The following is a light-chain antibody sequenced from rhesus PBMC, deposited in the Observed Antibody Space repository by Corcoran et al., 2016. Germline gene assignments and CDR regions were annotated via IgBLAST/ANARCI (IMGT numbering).Light chain of an antibody. CDR2: EVF. CDR1: QSLLDSEDGNTY. Sequence: DIVMTQTPLSLPVTPGEPASISCRSSQSLLDSEDGNTYLDWYLQKPGQSPQLLIYEVFNRASGVPDRVSGSGSDTDFTLTISRVEAEDVGVYYCMQGIEFPYSFGQGTKVEIK. CDR3: MQGIEFPYS. V-gene: IGKV2-104*02. J-gene: IGKJ2*01.